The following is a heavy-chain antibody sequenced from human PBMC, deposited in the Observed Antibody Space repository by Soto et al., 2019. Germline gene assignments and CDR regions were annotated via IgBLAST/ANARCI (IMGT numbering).Heavy chain of an antibody. CDR2: VSRSNSPR. CDR1: GLTFKDHE. Sequence: GSLRLSCVVSGLTFKDHEMSWVRQAPGKGLEWLAYVSRSNSPRYYAESVKGRSTISRDNAKNSLYLHMSSLRAEDTAIYYCAKYSTTWYVSLDSWGQGTPVTVSS. J-gene: IGHJ4*02. D-gene: IGHD6-13*01. CDR3: AKYSTTWYVSLDS. V-gene: IGHV3-48*03.